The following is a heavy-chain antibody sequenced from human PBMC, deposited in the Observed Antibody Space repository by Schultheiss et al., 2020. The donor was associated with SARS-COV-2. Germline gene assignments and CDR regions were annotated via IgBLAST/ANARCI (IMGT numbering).Heavy chain of an antibody. J-gene: IGHJ4*02. D-gene: IGHD2-2*01. CDR1: GFTFSSYA. V-gene: IGHV3-23*01. CDR3: AKDIVVVPAAILDL. CDR2: ISGSGGST. Sequence: GGSLRLSCAASGFTFSSYAMSWVRQAPGKGLEWVSAISGSGGSTYYADSVKGRFTISRDNSKNTLYLQMNSLRAEDTAVYYCAKDIVVVPAAILDLWGQGTLVTVSS.